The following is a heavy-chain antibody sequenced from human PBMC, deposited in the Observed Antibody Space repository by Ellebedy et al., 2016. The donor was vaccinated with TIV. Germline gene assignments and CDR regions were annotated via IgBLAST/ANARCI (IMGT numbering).Heavy chain of an antibody. Sequence: ASVKVSXXASGYTFTSYAMHWVRQAPGQRLEWMGWINAGNGNTKYSQKFQGRVTITRDTSASTAYMELSSLRSEDTAVYYCASRDPNCSSTSCYRRAEYFQHWGQGTLVTVSS. V-gene: IGHV1-3*01. D-gene: IGHD2-2*01. J-gene: IGHJ1*01. CDR1: GYTFTSYA. CDR3: ASRDPNCSSTSCYRRAEYFQH. CDR2: INAGNGNT.